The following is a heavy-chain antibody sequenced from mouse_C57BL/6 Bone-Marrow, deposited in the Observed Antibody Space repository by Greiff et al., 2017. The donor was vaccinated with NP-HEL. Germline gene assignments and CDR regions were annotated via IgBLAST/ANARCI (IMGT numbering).Heavy chain of an antibody. Sequence: QVQLQQSGAELVRPGTSVKMSCKASGYTFTNYWIGWAKQRPGHGLEWIGDIYPGGGYTNYNEKFKGKATLTADKSSSTAYMQFSSLTSEDSAIYYCARIYYGSSYGWYFDVWGTGTTVTVSS. CDR3: ARIYYGSSYGWYFDV. CDR2: IYPGGGYT. D-gene: IGHD1-1*01. V-gene: IGHV1-63*01. J-gene: IGHJ1*03. CDR1: GYTFTNYW.